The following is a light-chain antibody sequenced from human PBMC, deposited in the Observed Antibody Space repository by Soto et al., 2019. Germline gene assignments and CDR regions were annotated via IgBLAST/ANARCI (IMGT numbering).Light chain of an antibody. Sequence: DIQMTQSPSTLSASVGDRVTITCRASQSIDTWLAWYQQKPGKAPKLLIYRASSLESGVPSRFSGSGSGTDFTLTISSLEPEDFAVYYCQQRSSWPITFGQGTRLEIK. J-gene: IGKJ5*01. V-gene: IGKV1-5*03. CDR3: QQRSSWPIT. CDR1: QSIDTW. CDR2: RAS.